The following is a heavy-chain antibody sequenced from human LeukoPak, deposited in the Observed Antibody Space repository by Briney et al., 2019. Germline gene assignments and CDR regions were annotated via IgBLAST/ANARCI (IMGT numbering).Heavy chain of an antibody. J-gene: IGHJ5*02. CDR2: IYYTGSS. CDR3: ARENYCTNGVCWAFDP. V-gene: IGHV4-39*07. D-gene: IGHD2-8*01. CDR1: GGSISSSDYY. Sequence: SETLSLTCTVSGGSISSSDYYWAWIRQPPGKGLEWIGNIYYTGSSSYNSSLKSRVTISVDTSKNQFSLQLNSVTAADTAVYYCARENYCTNGVCWAFDPWGQGTLVTVSS.